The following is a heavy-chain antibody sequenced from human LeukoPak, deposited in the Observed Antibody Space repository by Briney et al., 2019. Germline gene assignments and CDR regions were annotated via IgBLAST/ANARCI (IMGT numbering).Heavy chain of an antibody. CDR1: GVSISSYY. CDR3: ARVPFGYCSGGSCSDY. V-gene: IGHV4-59*01. Sequence: SETLSLTCTVSGVSISSYYWSWIRQPPGKGLEWIGYIYYSGSTNYNPSLKSRVTISVDTSKNQFSLKLSSVTAADTAVYYCARVPFGYCSGGSCSDYWGQGTLVTVSS. CDR2: IYYSGST. D-gene: IGHD2-15*01. J-gene: IGHJ4*02.